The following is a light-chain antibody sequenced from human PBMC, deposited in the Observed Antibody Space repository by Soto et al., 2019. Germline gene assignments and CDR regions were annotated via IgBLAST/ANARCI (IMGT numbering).Light chain of an antibody. CDR3: QKYNKASPAT. J-gene: IGKJ1*01. CDR1: QDISHF. CDR2: GAS. V-gene: IGKV1-27*01. Sequence: DIQLTQSPSSLSASVGDRVTFTCRASQDISHFLAWYQQRPGEVPRLLIYGASTLQSGVPSRFSGSGFGTDFTLTITSLQPEDVATYYCQKYNKASPATFGPGTKVEIK.